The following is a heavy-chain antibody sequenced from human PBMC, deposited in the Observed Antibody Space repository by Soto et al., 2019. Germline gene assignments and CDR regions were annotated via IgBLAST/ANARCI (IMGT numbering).Heavy chain of an antibody. D-gene: IGHD3-3*01. V-gene: IGHV4-39*01. CDR1: GGSISNKRYY. CDR3: ARGSTGLFCSRNKCPGNWFDP. CDR2: IHYSGST. J-gene: IGHJ5*02. Sequence: ASETLYRTCTVSGGSISNKRYYWGWIRQPPGKGLEWIGSIHYSGSTYDNPSLKSRVTISVDTSKNPLSLKLKSVTAADTAVYSCARGSTGLFCSRNKCPGNWFDPGGQGTLVTVSS.